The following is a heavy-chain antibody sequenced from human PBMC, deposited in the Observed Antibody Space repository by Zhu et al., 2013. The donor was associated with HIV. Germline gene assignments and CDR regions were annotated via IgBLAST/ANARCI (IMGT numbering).Heavy chain of an antibody. J-gene: IGHJ4*02. CDR3: ATVLRFHFEY. V-gene: IGHV3-11*01. CDR1: GFSFSDTH. Sequence: VQLVESGGGLVQPGGSLRISCAASGFSFSDTHMTWIRQAPGKGLEWISYIGSSGITKYYVDSVKGRFTISRDNARNSLYLQMNSLRAEDTAVYFCATVLRFHFEYWGQGALVTVSS. CDR2: IGSSGITK. D-gene: IGHD3-10*01.